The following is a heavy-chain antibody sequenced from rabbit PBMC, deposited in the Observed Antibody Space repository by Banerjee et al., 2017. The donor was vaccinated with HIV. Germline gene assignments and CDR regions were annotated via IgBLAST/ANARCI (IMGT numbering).Heavy chain of an antibody. CDR1: GLDFSNSYW. J-gene: IGHJ4*01. D-gene: IGHD4-1*01. V-gene: IGHV1S45*01. CDR2: VYTGSSGST. CDR3: ARDLAGVIGWNFNL. Sequence: QEQLVESGGGLVQPGGSLKLSCKASGLDFSNSYWICWVRQAPGKGLEWIACVYTGSSGSTWYASWAKGRFTISKTSSTTVTLQMPRLTAADTATYLCARDLAGVIGWNFNLWGPGTLVTVS.